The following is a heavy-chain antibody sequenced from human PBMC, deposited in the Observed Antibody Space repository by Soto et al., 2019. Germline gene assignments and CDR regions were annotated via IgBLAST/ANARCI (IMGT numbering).Heavy chain of an antibody. CDR1: GYTFTSYS. CDR3: ARSSSYYFIDDY. Sequence: ASVKVACKASGYTFTSYSMHWVRQAPGQRLEWMGWINAGNGNTKYSQEFQGRDTITRDTSASTAYMELNSLRSEDTAVYYCARSSSYYFIDDYWGQGTLVTVSS. CDR2: INAGNGNT. V-gene: IGHV1-3*01. J-gene: IGHJ4*02. D-gene: IGHD3-22*01.